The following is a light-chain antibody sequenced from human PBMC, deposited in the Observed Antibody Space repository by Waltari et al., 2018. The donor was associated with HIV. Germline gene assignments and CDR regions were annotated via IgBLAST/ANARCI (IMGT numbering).Light chain of an antibody. CDR2: QDT. J-gene: IGLJ2*01. CDR3: QAWDSSAVV. CDR1: KLGEKY. V-gene: IGLV3-1*01. Sequence: SYELTQPPSVSVSPGQTATIPCSGDKLGEKYVSWYQQRPGQSPVLVIYQDTGRPSGIPERLSGSNSGNTATLTISGTQAMDEADYYCQAWDSSAVVFGGGTKLTVL.